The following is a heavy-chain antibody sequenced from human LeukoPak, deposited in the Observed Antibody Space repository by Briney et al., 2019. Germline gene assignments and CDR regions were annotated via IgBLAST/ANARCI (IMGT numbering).Heavy chain of an antibody. J-gene: IGHJ4*02. CDR3: ARAGAMGDYFDY. CDR1: GGSISSYY. V-gene: IGHV3-48*01. Sequence: ETLSLTCTVSGGSISSYYWSWVRQAPGKGLEWVSYISSSSSTIYYADSVKGRFTISRDNAKNSLYLQMNSLRAEDTAVYYCARAGAMGDYFDYWGQGTLVTVSS. CDR2: ISSSSSTI. D-gene: IGHD5-18*01.